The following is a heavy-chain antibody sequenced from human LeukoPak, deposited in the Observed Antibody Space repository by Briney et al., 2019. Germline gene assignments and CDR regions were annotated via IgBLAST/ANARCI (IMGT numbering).Heavy chain of an antibody. V-gene: IGHV4-59*08. Sequence: SETLSLTCTVSGGSISSYYWSWIRQPPGKGLEWIGYIYYSGSTNYNPSLKSRLTISLDTSKNQFSLILSSVTAADTAVYYCGRSVVRGLITGVFDNWGQGTLVTVSS. D-gene: IGHD3-10*01. J-gene: IGHJ4*02. CDR1: GGSISSYY. CDR3: GRSVVRGLITGVFDN. CDR2: IYYSGST.